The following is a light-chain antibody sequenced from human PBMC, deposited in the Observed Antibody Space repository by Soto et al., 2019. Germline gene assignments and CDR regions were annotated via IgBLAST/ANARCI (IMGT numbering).Light chain of an antibody. J-gene: IGKJ5*01. CDR3: QQANSFPIT. Sequence: DIQMTQSPSYVSASVGDRVTITCRARQGISNSLAWYQQKPGKAPKLLIYAASSLQSGVPSRFGGSGSGTDFTLTIDSLQPEDFATYYCQQANSFPITFGQGTRLEIK. V-gene: IGKV1-12*01. CDR1: QGISNS. CDR2: AAS.